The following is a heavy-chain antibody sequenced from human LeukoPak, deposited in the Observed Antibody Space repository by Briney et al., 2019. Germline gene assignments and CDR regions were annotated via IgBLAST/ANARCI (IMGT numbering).Heavy chain of an antibody. J-gene: IGHJ3*02. V-gene: IGHV1-8*01. D-gene: IGHD4-17*01. Sequence: ASVKVSCKASGYTFTSYDINWVRQATGQGLEWMGWMNPNSGNTGYAQKFQGRVTMIRNTSISTAYMELSSLRSEDTTVYYCARVMVTTSAFDIWGQGTMVTVSS. CDR3: ARVMVTTSAFDI. CDR2: MNPNSGNT. CDR1: GYTFTSYD.